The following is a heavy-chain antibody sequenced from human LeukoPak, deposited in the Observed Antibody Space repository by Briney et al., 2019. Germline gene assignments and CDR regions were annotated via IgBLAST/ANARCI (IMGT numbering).Heavy chain of an antibody. Sequence: GGSLRLSCAASGFTFSSYGMHWVRQAPGKGLEFVSAITSNGGSTYYADSVEGRFTISRDNSKNTLYLQMGSLRAEDMVVYYCAKSYSSAYGLPDYWGQGTLVTVSS. V-gene: IGHV3-64*02. CDR1: GFTFSSYG. J-gene: IGHJ4*02. CDR3: AKSYSSAYGLPDY. D-gene: IGHD6-19*01. CDR2: ITSNGGST.